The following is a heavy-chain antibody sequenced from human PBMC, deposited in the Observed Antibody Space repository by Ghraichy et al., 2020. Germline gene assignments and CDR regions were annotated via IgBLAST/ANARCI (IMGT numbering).Heavy chain of an antibody. CDR3: AKEGQIGVAGFDC. V-gene: IGHV3-23*01. Sequence: GESLNISCAASGFSFRSYAMSWVRQAPGKGLEWVTGFGGDRRITYYADSVKGRFTISRDNSRNTLYLQMNGLRVEDTALYYCAKEGQIGVAGFDCWGQATLITVSA. CDR2: FGGDRRIT. J-gene: IGHJ4*02. CDR1: GFSFRSYA. D-gene: IGHD6-19*01.